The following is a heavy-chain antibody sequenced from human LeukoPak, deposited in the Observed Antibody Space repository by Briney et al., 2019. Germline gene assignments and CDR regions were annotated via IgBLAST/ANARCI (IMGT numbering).Heavy chain of an antibody. V-gene: IGHV1-46*01. CDR1: GYTFTGYY. Sequence: ASVKVSCKASGYTFTGYYMHWVRQAPGQGLEWMGIINPSGGSTGYTQKFQGRVTMTRDTPTSTVYMELASLRSEDTAVYYCAREGRSDILTGYTTPYFDYWGQGTLVTVSS. D-gene: IGHD3-9*01. CDR2: INPSGGST. CDR3: AREGRSDILTGYTTPYFDY. J-gene: IGHJ4*02.